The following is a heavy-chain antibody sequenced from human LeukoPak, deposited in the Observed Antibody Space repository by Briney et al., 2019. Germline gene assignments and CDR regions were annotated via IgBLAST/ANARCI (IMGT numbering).Heavy chain of an antibody. V-gene: IGHV1-24*01. J-gene: IGHJ3*02. CDR3: ATTIVVVVAATRTAAFDI. CDR1: GYTLTELS. Sequence: ASVKVSCKVSGYTLTELSMHWVRQAPGKGLEWMGGFDPEDGETIYAQKFQGRVTMTEDTSTDTAYMELSSLRSEDTAVYYCATTIVVVVAATRTAAFDIWGQGTMVTVSS. D-gene: IGHD2-15*01. CDR2: FDPEDGET.